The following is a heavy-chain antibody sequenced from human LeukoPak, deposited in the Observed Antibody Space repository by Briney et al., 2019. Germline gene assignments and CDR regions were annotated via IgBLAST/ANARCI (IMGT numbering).Heavy chain of an antibody. D-gene: IGHD6-19*01. J-gene: IGHJ5*02. CDR1: GGTFSSYA. CDR2: IIPILGIA. CDR3: ARDSPGYSSGWYDWVNIS. V-gene: IGHV1-69*04. Sequence: SVKVSCKASGGTFSSYAISWVRQAPGQGLEWMGRIIPILGIANYAQKFQGRVTITAAKSTSTAYMELSSLRSEDTAVYYCARDSPGYSSGWYDWVNISWGQGTLVTVSA.